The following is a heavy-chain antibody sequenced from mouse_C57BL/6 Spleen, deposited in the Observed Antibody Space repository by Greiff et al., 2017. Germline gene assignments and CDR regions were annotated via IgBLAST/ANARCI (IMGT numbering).Heavy chain of an antibody. CDR2: INPNNGGT. Sequence: EVQLQQSGPELVKPGASVKISCKASGYTFTDYYMNWVKQSHGKSLEWIGDINPNNGGTSYNQKFKGKATLTVDKSSSTAYMELRSLTSEDSAVYYWAREDYGSLYYSMDYWGQGTSVTVSS. CDR3: AREDYGSLYYSMDY. D-gene: IGHD2-1*01. V-gene: IGHV1-26*01. CDR1: GYTFTDYY. J-gene: IGHJ4*01.